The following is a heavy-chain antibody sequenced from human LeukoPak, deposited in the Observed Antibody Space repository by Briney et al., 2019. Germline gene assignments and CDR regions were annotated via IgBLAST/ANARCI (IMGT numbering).Heavy chain of an antibody. V-gene: IGHV4-38-2*02. CDR1: GYSISSGYY. CDR2: IYHSGST. D-gene: IGHD2-2*01. J-gene: IGHJ5*02. Sequence: SETLSLTCTVSGYSISSGYYWGWIRQPPGKGLEWIGSIYHSGSTYYNPSLKSRVTISVDTSNNQFSLKLSSVTAADTAVYYCARDCSSTSCYANWFDPWGQGTLVTVSS. CDR3: ARDCSSTSCYANWFDP.